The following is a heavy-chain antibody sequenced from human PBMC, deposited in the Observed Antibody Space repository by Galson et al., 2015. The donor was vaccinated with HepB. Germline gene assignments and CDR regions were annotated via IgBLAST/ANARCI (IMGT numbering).Heavy chain of an antibody. Sequence: SVKASCKASGYTFTSYGISWVRQAPGQGLEWMGWINPYNGNTNYAQKLQGRVTMTTDTSTSTVYMELRSLRSDDTAVYHCARVGWLQPLFDYWGQGTLVTVSS. CDR3: ARVGWLQPLFDY. D-gene: IGHD5-24*01. CDR2: INPYNGNT. CDR1: GYTFTSYG. V-gene: IGHV1-18*01. J-gene: IGHJ4*02.